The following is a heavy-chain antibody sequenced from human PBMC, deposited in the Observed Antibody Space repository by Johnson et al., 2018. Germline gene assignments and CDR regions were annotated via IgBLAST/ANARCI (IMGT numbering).Heavy chain of an antibody. Sequence: VQLVESGGGLVKPGGSLRLSCAASGFTVSSNYMNWVRQAPGKGLEWISFMYSGGSTYYADSVKGRFTISRDNSKNTLYLQMNSLRAEDTAVYYCAREEQLVRNYYYMDVWGKGTTVTVSS. J-gene: IGHJ6*03. V-gene: IGHV3-66*02. CDR3: AREEQLVRNYYYMDV. CDR2: MYSGGST. CDR1: GFTVSSNY. D-gene: IGHD6-6*01.